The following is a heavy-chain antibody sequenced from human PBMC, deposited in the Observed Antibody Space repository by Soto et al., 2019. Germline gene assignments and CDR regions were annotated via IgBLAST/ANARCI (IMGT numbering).Heavy chain of an antibody. V-gene: IGHV1-46*01. CDR3: ATRVHIAPYFDY. Sequence: GASVKVSCKASGYTFTSYYMHWVRQAPGQGLEWMGIINPSGGSTSYAQKFQGRVTMTRDTSTSTVYMELSSLRSEDTAVYYCATRVHIAPYFDYWGQGTLVTVSS. CDR2: INPSGGST. D-gene: IGHD5-12*01. J-gene: IGHJ4*02. CDR1: GYTFTSYY.